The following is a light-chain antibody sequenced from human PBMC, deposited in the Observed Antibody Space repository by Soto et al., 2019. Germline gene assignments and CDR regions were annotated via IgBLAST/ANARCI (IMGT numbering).Light chain of an antibody. CDR1: NSNIRGNN. J-gene: IGLJ1*01. Sequence: QSVLTQPPSASGTPGQRVTISCSGGNSNIRGNNVNWYQQVPGTAPKLLIYSNSQRPSGAPDRFSGSKSSTSASLAISGLQSEDEADYFCAAWDDSLNGYVFGTGTKLTVL. CDR2: SNS. CDR3: AAWDDSLNGYV. V-gene: IGLV1-44*01.